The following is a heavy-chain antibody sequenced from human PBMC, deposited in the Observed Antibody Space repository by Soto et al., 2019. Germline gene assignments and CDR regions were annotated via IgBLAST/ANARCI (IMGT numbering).Heavy chain of an antibody. Sequence: SETLSLTCTVSGGSISSYYWSWIRQPPGKGLEWIGYIYYSGSTNYNPSLKSRVTISVDTSKNQFSLKLSSVTAADTAVYYCARHVVVVSDYGMDVWGQGTTVTASS. CDR3: ARHVVVVSDYGMDV. CDR2: IYYSGST. J-gene: IGHJ6*02. V-gene: IGHV4-59*08. CDR1: GGSISSYY. D-gene: IGHD2-15*01.